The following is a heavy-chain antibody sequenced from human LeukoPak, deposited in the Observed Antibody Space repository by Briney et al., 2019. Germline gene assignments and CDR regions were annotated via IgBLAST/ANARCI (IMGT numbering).Heavy chain of an antibody. V-gene: IGHV1-69*06. CDR3: ARVRGGFVEEYYFDY. CDR2: IIPIFGTA. D-gene: IGHD3-16*01. J-gene: IGHJ4*02. CDR1: GGTFSSYA. Sequence: SVKVSCKASGGTFSSYAISWVRQAPGQGLEWMGGIIPIFGTANYAQKFQGRVTITADKSTSTAYMELSSLRSEDTAVYYCARVRGGFVEEYYFDYWGQGTLVTVSS.